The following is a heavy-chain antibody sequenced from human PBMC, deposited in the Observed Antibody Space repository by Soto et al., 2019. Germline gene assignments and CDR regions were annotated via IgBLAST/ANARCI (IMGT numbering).Heavy chain of an antibody. CDR3: ATRSPALDY. Sequence: QVQLVQSGPEVKKPGASVKVSCKTSGYTFTSYGITWVRQAPGQGLEWMGWITTDKGKTTYAQKFQGRVTMTTDTPTSTAYMDLRSLRSDDTAVYYCATRSPALDYWGQVTLFTVSS. V-gene: IGHV1-18*01. CDR2: ITTDKGKT. J-gene: IGHJ4*02. CDR1: GYTFTSYG.